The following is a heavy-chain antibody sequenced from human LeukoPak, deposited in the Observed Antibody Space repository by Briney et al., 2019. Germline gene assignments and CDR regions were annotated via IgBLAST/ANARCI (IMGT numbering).Heavy chain of an antibody. V-gene: IGHV4-38-2*02. Sequence: PSEPLSLTCAVSGYSISNGYCWGWLRQPPGKGLEWIGLMHYSGSTYYNPSLKSRVTISRDTSKNQFSLNLNSVTAADTAVYYCAREGVTTDYWGQGTLVTVSS. D-gene: IGHD2-21*02. J-gene: IGHJ4*02. CDR2: MHYSGST. CDR1: GYSISNGYC. CDR3: AREGVTTDY.